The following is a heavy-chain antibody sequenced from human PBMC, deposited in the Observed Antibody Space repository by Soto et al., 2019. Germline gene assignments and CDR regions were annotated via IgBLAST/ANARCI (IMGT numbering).Heavy chain of an antibody. CDR2: IYYSGST. J-gene: IGHJ6*02. V-gene: IGHV4-30-4*01. CDR3: AREKLTWSIDYYGSGSNYGMDV. Sequence: PSETLSLTCTVSGGSISSGDYYWSWIRQPPGKGLEWIGYIYYSGSTYYNPSLKSRVTISVDTSKNQFSLKLSSVTAADTAVYYCAREKLTWSIDYYGSGSNYGMDVWGQGTTVTV. D-gene: IGHD3-10*01. CDR1: GGSISSGDYY.